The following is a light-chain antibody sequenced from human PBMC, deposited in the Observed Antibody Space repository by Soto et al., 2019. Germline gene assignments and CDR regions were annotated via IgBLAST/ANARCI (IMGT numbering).Light chain of an antibody. CDR3: SSYAGSNNLGV. CDR1: SSDVGGYNY. Sequence: QSVLTQPPSASWSPGQSVTISCTGTSSDVGGYNYVSWYQQHPGKAPKLMIYEVSKRPSGVPDRFSGSKSGNTASLTVSGLQAEDEADYYCSSYAGSNNLGVFGTGTKVTVL. V-gene: IGLV2-8*01. CDR2: EVS. J-gene: IGLJ1*01.